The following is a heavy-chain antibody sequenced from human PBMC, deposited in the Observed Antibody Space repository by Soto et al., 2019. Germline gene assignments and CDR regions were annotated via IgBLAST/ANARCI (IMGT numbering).Heavy chain of an antibody. V-gene: IGHV5-51*01. CDR1: GYSFTSYW. Sequence: GESLKISCKGSGYSFTSYWIVWVRQMPGKGLEWMGIIYPGDSDTRYSPSFQGQVTISADKSISTAYLQWSSLKASDTAMYYCARRFDFWSGSASYYYGLDVWGQGTTVTVSS. J-gene: IGHJ6*02. CDR3: ARRFDFWSGSASYYYGLDV. CDR2: IYPGDSDT. D-gene: IGHD3-3*01.